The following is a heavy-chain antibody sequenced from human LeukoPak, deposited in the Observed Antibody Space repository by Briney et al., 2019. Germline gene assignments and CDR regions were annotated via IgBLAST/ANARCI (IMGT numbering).Heavy chain of an antibody. CDR1: GGSFSGYY. D-gene: IGHD6-13*01. CDR3: ARASADLDDYSSSWYVDY. Sequence: SETLSLTCAVYGGSFSGYYWSWIRQPPGKGLEWIGEINHSGSTNYNPSLKSRVTISVDTSKNQFSLKLSSVTAADTAVYYCARASADLDDYSSSWYVDYWGQGALVTVSS. CDR2: INHSGST. V-gene: IGHV4-34*01. J-gene: IGHJ4*02.